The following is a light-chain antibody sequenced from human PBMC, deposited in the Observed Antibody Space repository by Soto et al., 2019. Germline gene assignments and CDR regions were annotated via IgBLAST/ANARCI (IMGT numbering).Light chain of an antibody. Sequence: EIVLTQSPGTLSLSPGEMASLSCRASQGLGTNLAWYQQRPGQAPRLLIYAASTRATGVPARFSGSGSETEFTLTITTLQSEDFAVYYCQQYNHWPLSFGVGTKVEIK. CDR1: QGLGTN. CDR2: AAS. V-gene: IGKV3-15*01. J-gene: IGKJ4*01. CDR3: QQYNHWPLS.